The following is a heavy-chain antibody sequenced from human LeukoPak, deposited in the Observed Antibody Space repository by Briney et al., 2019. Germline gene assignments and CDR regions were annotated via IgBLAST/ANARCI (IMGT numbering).Heavy chain of an antibody. CDR2: IRSKAYGGTT. D-gene: IGHD1-26*01. CDR3: TREVGGSYPYYYYGMDV. CDR1: GFTFGDYA. Sequence: PGGSLRLSCTASGFTFGDYAMSWVRQAPGKGLEGVGFIRSKAYGGTTEYAASVKGRFTISRDDSKSIAYLQMNSLKTEDTAVYYCTREVGGSYPYYYYGMDVWGQGTTVTVSS. V-gene: IGHV3-49*04. J-gene: IGHJ6*02.